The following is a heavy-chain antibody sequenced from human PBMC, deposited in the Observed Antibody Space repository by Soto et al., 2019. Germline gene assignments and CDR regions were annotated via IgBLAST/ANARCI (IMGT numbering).Heavy chain of an antibody. J-gene: IGHJ6*02. CDR3: GKDVGDYVPYYYGVDV. D-gene: IGHD1-26*01. V-gene: IGHV3-30*18. CDR2: IAYDGNEK. CDR1: GFTFKTHA. Sequence: QVQLVESGGGVVQPGTSLRLSCAASGFTFKTHAMHWVRQAPGKGLEWMAVIAYDGNEKFYAYSVKGRFTISRDNSKNALYLQINTLRNEETAVYYCGKDVGDYVPYYYGVDVWGQGTTVTVSS.